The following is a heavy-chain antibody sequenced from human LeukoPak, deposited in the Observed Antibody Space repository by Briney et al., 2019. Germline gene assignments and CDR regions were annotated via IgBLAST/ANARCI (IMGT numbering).Heavy chain of an antibody. Sequence: ASVEVSCKASGYTFTGYYMHWVRQAPGQGLEWLGWINPNSGGTNYAQKFQGRVTMTRDTSISTAYMELSSLRSDDTAVYYCARAAYVGANSWPGYWGQGTLVTVSS. V-gene: IGHV1-2*02. D-gene: IGHD3-10*02. CDR2: INPNSGGT. CDR3: ARAAYVGANSWPGY. CDR1: GYTFTGYY. J-gene: IGHJ4*02.